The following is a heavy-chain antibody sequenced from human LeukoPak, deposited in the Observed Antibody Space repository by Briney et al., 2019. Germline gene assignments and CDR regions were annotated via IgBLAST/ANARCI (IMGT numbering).Heavy chain of an antibody. CDR3: AKDLGYSGYETSYYYYGMDV. CDR2: ISSSSSTI. CDR1: GFTFSSYS. Sequence: GGSLRLSCAASGFTFSSYSMNWVRQAPGKGLEWVSYISSSSSTIYYADSVKGRFTISRDNAKNSLYLQMNSLRAEDTAVYYCAKDLGYSGYETSYYYYGMDVWGQGTTVTVSS. J-gene: IGHJ6*02. D-gene: IGHD5-12*01. V-gene: IGHV3-48*01.